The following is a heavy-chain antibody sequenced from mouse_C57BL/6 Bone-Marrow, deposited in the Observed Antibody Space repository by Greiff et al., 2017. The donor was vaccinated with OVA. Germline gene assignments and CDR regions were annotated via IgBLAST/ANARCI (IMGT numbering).Heavy chain of an antibody. CDR3: ARMEVYYYGSSLAY. CDR1: GFSLSTFGMG. CDR2: IWWDDDK. V-gene: IGHV8-8*01. J-gene: IGHJ3*01. D-gene: IGHD1-1*01. Sequence: ESGPGILQPSQTLSLTCSFSGFSLSTFGMGVGWIRQPSGKGLEWLAHIWWDDDKYYNPALKSRLTISKDTSKNQVFLKIANVDTADTATYYCARMEVYYYGSSLAYWGQGTLVTVSA.